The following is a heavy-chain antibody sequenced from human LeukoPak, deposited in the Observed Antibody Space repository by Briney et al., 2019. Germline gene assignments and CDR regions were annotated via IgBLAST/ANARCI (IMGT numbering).Heavy chain of an antibody. CDR1: GLTFSSLD. CDR2: IWYDGSNK. CDR3: ARGSGSFDY. J-gene: IGHJ4*02. Sequence: GGSPRLPCGASGLTFSSLDMHGGRQAKGKGLEWVAVIWYDGSNKYYADSVKGRFTISRDNSKNTLYLQMNSLRAEDTAVYYCARGSGSFDYWGQGTLVTVSS. D-gene: IGHD3-10*01. V-gene: IGHV3-33*08.